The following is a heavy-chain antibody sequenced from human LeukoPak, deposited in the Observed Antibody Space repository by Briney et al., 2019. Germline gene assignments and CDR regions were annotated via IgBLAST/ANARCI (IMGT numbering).Heavy chain of an antibody. D-gene: IGHD3-9*01. CDR3: AREVLRYFDWLYYFDY. Sequence: SVKVSCKASGGTFSSYAISWVRQAPGQGLEWMGGIIPIFGTANYAQKFQGRVTITADESTSTAYMELSSLRSEDTAVYYCAREVLRYFDWLYYFDYWGQGTLVTVSS. V-gene: IGHV1-69*13. CDR2: IIPIFGTA. J-gene: IGHJ4*02. CDR1: GGTFSSYA.